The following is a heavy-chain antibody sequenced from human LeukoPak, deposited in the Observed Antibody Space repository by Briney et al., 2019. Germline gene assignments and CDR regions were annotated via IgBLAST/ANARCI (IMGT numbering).Heavy chain of an antibody. CDR2: ISSSGSTI. CDR3: ARELRDIVATTFDY. V-gene: IGHV3-48*03. CDR1: GFTFSSYE. D-gene: IGHD5-12*01. J-gene: IGHJ4*02. Sequence: GGSLRLSCAASGFTFSSYEMNWVRQAPGKGLEWVSYISSSGSTIYYADSVKGRFTISRDNAKNSLYLQMNSLRAEDTAVYYCARELRDIVATTFDYWGQGTLVTVSP.